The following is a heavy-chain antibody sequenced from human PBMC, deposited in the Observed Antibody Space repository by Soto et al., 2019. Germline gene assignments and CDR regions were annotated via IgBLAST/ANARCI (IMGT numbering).Heavy chain of an antibody. J-gene: IGHJ4*02. V-gene: IGHV3-74*01. CDR1: GFTFSSRW. CDR3: ARHSTYTADY. Sequence: RLSCATSGFTFSSRWMQWVRQAPGKGLVWVSFINSDGSTTTYADSVKGRFTISRDNAKDTVYLQMSSLRVDDTAVYYCARHSTYTADYWGQGPLVTVAS. D-gene: IGHD6-13*01. CDR2: INSDGSTT.